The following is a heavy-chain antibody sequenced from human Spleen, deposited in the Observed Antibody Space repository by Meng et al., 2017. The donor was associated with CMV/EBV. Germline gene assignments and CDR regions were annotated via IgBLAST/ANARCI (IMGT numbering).Heavy chain of an antibody. CDR2: IYHSGST. J-gene: IGHJ4*02. CDR1: NW. Sequence: NWGSWVRQPPGKGLEWIGEIYHSGSTNYSPSLKSRVTMSVDKPKNQFSLKLTSVTAADTAVYYCARATPDQAGITVLGVVRPNFFDLWGQGALVTVSS. V-gene: IGHV4-4*02. D-gene: IGHD3-3*01. CDR3: ARATPDQAGITVLGVVRPNFFDL.